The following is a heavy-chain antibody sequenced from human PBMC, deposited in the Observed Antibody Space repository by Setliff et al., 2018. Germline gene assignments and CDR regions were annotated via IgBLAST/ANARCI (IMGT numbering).Heavy chain of an antibody. CDR3: ARHETAATTRDAFDI. J-gene: IGHJ3*02. Sequence: GESLKISCKASGYIFTNYWIGWVRQMPGKGLEWMGVIYPGDSDTRYSPSFQGQVTISADKSISTAYLQWSSLKASDTAMYYCARHETAATTRDAFDIWGQGTMVTVSS. CDR2: IYPGDSDT. V-gene: IGHV5-51*01. CDR1: GYIFTNYW. D-gene: IGHD6-13*01.